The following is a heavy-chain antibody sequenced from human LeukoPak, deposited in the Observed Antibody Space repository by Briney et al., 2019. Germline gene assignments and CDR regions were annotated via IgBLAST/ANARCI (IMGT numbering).Heavy chain of an antibody. Sequence: GGSQRLLCVAWVFPYSRYGILWARQPPAKGLEWVAVIRYDGSAYSYADSVKGRFTISRDNSKNTLYLQMSSLRAEDTAVYFCARDVWFGDYRWFDPWGQGTLVTVSS. CDR2: IRYDGSAY. V-gene: IGHV3-33*01. CDR1: VFPYSRYG. CDR3: ARDVWFGDYRWFDP. D-gene: IGHD3-10*01. J-gene: IGHJ5*02.